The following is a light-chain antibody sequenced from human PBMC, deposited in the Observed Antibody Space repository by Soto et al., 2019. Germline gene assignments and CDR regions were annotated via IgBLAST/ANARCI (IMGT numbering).Light chain of an antibody. CDR1: QSVSSNY. CDR3: QQPGYSPHT. CDR2: GAS. Sequence: EIVLTQSPGTLSLSPGERGTLSCRASQSVSSNYLAWYQQRPGQAPRLLIYGASSRATGIPDRFSGSGSGTDFTLTISRLEPEDFAVYYCQQPGYSPHTFGQGTKLEIK. J-gene: IGKJ2*01. V-gene: IGKV3-20*01.